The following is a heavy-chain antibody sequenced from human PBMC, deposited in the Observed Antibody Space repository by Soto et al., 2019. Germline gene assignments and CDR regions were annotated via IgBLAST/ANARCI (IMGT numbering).Heavy chain of an antibody. Sequence: PSETLSLTCAVSGHSINSGAYYWTWIRQPPGKGLEWIGCIYNSGGTDYSPSLKSRVTISMDTSKNQFSLRLTSVTAAGTAVYYCARGLTEWSNDYWGQGALVTVSS. V-gene: IGHV4-31*11. CDR1: GHSINSGAYY. J-gene: IGHJ4*02. CDR2: IYNSGGT. D-gene: IGHD3-3*01. CDR3: ARGLTEWSNDY.